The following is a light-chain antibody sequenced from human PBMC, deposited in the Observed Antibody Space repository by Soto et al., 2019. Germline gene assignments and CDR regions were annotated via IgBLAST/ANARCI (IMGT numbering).Light chain of an antibody. CDR1: QSVSS. Sequence: EIVMTQSPATLSVSPGDRATLSCRASQSVSSIAWYQQKLGQPPRLLIYGASRRATNIPARFSGGGSDTEFTLTISTLQSEDFAVYYCQYYDNWRLSFGGGTTVEIK. CDR3: QYYDNWRLS. CDR2: GAS. V-gene: IGKV3-15*01. J-gene: IGKJ4*01.